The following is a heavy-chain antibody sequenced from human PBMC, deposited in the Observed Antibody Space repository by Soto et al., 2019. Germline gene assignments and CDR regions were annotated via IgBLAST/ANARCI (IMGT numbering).Heavy chain of an antibody. CDR3: ARRARPDFYYMDV. V-gene: IGHV3-64*07. J-gene: IGHJ6*03. CDR2: ISSNGVGT. Sequence: EVQLAESGGGLAQPGGSLRLSCAASGFTLSGYAMDWVRQAPGKGLEYVSGISSNGVGTYYADSVQGRFTISRDNSKNTVYLQMGSLRPEDMAVYYCARRARPDFYYMDVWGKGTTVTVS. D-gene: IGHD6-6*01. CDR1: GFTLSGYA.